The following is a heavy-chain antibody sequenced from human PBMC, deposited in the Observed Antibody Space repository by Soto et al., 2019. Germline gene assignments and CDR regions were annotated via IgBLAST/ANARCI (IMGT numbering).Heavy chain of an antibody. D-gene: IGHD5-12*01. CDR3: VGSGYDYSDDAFDI. CDR2: ISWNSGSI. CDR1: GFTFSSYW. Sequence: PGGSLRLSCAASGFTFSSYWMHWVRQAPGKGLVWVSGISWNSGSISYADSVKGRFTISRDNAKNSLYLQMNSLGAEDTALYYCVGSGYDYSDDAFDIWGQGTMVTVSS. V-gene: IGHV3-9*01. J-gene: IGHJ3*02.